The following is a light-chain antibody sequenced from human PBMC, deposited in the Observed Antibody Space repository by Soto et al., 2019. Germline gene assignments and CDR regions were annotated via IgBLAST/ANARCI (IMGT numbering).Light chain of an antibody. CDR2: DAS. J-gene: IGKJ1*01. CDR1: QSISTW. V-gene: IGKV1-5*01. Sequence: DIQMTQSPSTLSASVGDRVTLTYRASQSISTWLAWYQQKPGKAPKVLIYDASSLESGVPSRFSGSGSGTEFTLTISSLQPEDFATYYCQEYNSDSWTFGQGTKVDIK. CDR3: QEYNSDSWT.